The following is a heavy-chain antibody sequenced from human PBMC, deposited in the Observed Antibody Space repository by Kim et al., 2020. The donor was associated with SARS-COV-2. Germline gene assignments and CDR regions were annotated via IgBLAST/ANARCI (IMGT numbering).Heavy chain of an antibody. Sequence: STKTYAYSVKGRFTISRDSATNTLYLQMNSLRAEDTAVYYCEGYYFGMDVWGQGTTVTVSS. CDR3: EGYYFGMDV. J-gene: IGHJ6*02. V-gene: IGHV3-74*01. CDR2: STK.